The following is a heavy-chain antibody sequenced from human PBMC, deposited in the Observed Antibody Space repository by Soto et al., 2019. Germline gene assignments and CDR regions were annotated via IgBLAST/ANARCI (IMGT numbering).Heavy chain of an antibody. V-gene: IGHV3-48*02. CDR2: ISSSSSTI. D-gene: IGHD3-22*01. CDR3: ARSLDYYDSSRFDY. J-gene: IGHJ4*02. CDR1: GFAFSSYS. Sequence: GGSLRLSCAASGFAFSSYSMNWVRQAPGKGLEWVSYISSSSSTIYYADSVKGRFTISRDNAKNSLYLQMNSLRDEDTAVYYCARSLDYYDSSRFDYWGQGTLVTVSS.